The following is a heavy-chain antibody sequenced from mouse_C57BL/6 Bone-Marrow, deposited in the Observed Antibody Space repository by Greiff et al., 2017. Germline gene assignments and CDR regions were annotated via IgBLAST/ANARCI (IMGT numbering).Heavy chain of an antibody. CDR2: IYPGDGDT. Sequence: QVQLQQSVAELVKPGASVKISCKASGYAFSSYWMNWVKQRPGKGLEWIGQIYPGDGDTNYNGKFKGKATLTADNSSSTAYMQLSSLTSEDSAVYFCARNSLSAWFAYWGQGTLVTVSA. V-gene: IGHV1-80*01. D-gene: IGHD1-1*01. CDR3: ARNSLSAWFAY. CDR1: GYAFSSYW. J-gene: IGHJ3*01.